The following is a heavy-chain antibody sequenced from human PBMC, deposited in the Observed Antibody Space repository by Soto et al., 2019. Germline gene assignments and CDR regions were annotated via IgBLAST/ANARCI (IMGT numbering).Heavy chain of an antibody. CDR2: ISYDGSNK. V-gene: IGHV3-30-3*01. CDR3: ARDRRITIFGVRMDV. Sequence: SLRLSCAASGFTFSSYAMHWVRQAPGKGLEWVAVISYDGSNKYYADSVKGRFTISRDNSKNTLYLQMNSPRAEDTAVYYCARDRRITIFGVRMDVWGQGTTVT. D-gene: IGHD3-3*01. CDR1: GFTFSSYA. J-gene: IGHJ6*02.